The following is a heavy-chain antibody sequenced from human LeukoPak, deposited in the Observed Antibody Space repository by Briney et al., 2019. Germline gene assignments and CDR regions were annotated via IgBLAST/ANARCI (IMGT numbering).Heavy chain of an antibody. CDR3: ATGIAVTGLDY. CDR2: IKPSGDST. D-gene: IGHD6-19*01. Sequence: ASVKVSCKASGYTFTSYYMHWVRQAPGQGLEWMGMIKPSGDSTTYAQRFQGRVTVTRDTTTSTVYMEMSSLRSEDTAVYYCATGIAVTGLDYWGQGIPVTVSS. J-gene: IGHJ4*02. CDR1: GYTFTSYY. V-gene: IGHV1-46*01.